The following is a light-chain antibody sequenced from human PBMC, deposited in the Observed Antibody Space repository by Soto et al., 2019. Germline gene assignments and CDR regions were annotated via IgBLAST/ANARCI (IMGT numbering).Light chain of an antibody. V-gene: IGKV3-20*01. Sequence: EIVLTQSPGTLSLSPGERATLSCRASQSVSSSYLAWYQQKPGQAPRLLIYGASGRASVIPDRFSGSVSGTDFTLTISRLEPEDFAVYYCHQYGFSLRSFGQGTKVDIK. CDR3: HQYGFSLRS. J-gene: IGKJ1*01. CDR1: QSVSSSY. CDR2: GAS.